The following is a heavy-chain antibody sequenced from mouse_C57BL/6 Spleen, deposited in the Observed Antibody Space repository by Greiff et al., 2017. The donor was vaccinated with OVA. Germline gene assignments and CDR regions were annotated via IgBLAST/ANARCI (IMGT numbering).Heavy chain of an antibody. V-gene: IGHV1-82*01. Sequence: VQVVESGPELVKPGASVKISCKASGYAFSSSWMNWVKQRPGKGLEWIGRIYPGDGDTNYNGKFKGKATLTADKSSSTAYMQLSSLTSEDSAVYFCARGTYYYGSSYFDYWGQGTTLTVSS. CDR2: IYPGDGDT. CDR3: ARGTYYYGSSYFDY. CDR1: GYAFSSSW. J-gene: IGHJ2*01. D-gene: IGHD1-1*01.